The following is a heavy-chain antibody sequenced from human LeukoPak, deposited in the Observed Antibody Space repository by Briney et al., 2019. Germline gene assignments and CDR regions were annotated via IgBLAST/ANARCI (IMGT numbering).Heavy chain of an antibody. CDR1: NGSISNYY. V-gene: IGHV4-59*01. Sequence: PSETLSLTCIVSNGSISNYYWSWIRQPPGKGLEWIGDVYYSGTTNYNPSLKSRVTISVDTSKIQFSLKLSSVTAADTAVYYCARGTYYYDSSGYIPIYYFDYWGQGTLVTVSS. CDR2: VYYSGTT. D-gene: IGHD3-22*01. J-gene: IGHJ4*02. CDR3: ARGTYYYDSSGYIPIYYFDY.